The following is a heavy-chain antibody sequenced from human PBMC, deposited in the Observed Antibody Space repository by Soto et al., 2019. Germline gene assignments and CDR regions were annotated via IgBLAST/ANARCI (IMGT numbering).Heavy chain of an antibody. CDR3: ARGYDFWSGYLHPYYYGMDV. CDR2: IYYSGST. V-gene: IGHV4-59*01. J-gene: IGHJ6*02. Sequence: KPSETLSLTCTVSGGSISSYYWSWIRQPPGKGLEWIGYIYYSGSTNYNPSLKSRVTISVDTSKNQFSLKLSSVTAADTAVYYCARGYDFWSGYLHPYYYGMDVWGQGTTVTVSS. D-gene: IGHD3-3*01. CDR1: GGSISSYY.